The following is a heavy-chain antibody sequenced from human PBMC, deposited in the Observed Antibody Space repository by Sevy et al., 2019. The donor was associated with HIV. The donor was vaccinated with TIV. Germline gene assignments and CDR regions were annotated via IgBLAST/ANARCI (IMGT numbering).Heavy chain of an antibody. J-gene: IGHJ4*02. Sequence: GSLRLSCAASGFTFSKYSMSWVRQPPGKGLEWVSTLSFGCGEINYADSVKGRFTISRKNSKSSVYLQMNNLRPEDTAVYYCAREGCTKPHDYWGQGTLVTVSS. CDR2: LSFGCGEI. V-gene: IGHV3-23*01. CDR1: GFTFSKYS. D-gene: IGHD2-8*01. CDR3: AREGCTKPHDY.